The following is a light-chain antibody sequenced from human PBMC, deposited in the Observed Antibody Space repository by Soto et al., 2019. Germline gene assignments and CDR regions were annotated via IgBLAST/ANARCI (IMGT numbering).Light chain of an antibody. J-gene: IGKJ1*01. Sequence: IQMPQSPSTLSASLGHQVTIPSRASQNINSWLAWYQQKTGKAPKLLIYDASSLESGVPSRFSGSAAGTDFTLSISSLQPDDFATYYCHQYNSYFQTFGQGTKVDIK. CDR2: DAS. V-gene: IGKV1-5*01. CDR1: QNINSW. CDR3: HQYNSYFQT.